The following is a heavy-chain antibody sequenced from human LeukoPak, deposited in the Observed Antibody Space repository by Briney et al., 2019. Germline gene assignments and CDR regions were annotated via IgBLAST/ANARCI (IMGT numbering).Heavy chain of an antibody. D-gene: IGHD3-16*01. J-gene: IGHJ3*02. CDR2: IYPGDSDI. V-gene: IGHV5-51*01. CDR3: ARRVTVITSWYGFDI. CDR1: GYSFTSYW. Sequence: GESLKISCKGSGYSFTSYWIGWVLQMPGKGLEWMVIIYPGDSDIRYSPSFQGQVTISADKSISTAYLQWSSLKASDTAMYYCARRVTVITSWYGFDIWGQGTMVTVSS.